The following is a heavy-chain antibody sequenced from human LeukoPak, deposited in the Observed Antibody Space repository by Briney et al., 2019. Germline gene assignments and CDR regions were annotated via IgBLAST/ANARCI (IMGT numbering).Heavy chain of an antibody. CDR3: ARAVAATSAALDY. CDR2: IYHSGST. V-gene: IGHV4-30-2*01. Sequence: SETLSLTCAVSGGSISSGGYSWSWIRQPPGKGLEWIGYIYHSGSTYYNPSLKSRVTISVDRSKNQFSLKLSSVTAADTAVYYCARAVAATSAALDYWGQGTLVTVSS. D-gene: IGHD2-15*01. CDR1: GGSISSGGYS. J-gene: IGHJ4*02.